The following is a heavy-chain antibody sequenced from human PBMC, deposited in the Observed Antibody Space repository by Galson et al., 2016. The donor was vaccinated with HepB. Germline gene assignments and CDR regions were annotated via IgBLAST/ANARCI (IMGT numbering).Heavy chain of an antibody. Sequence: SLRLSCAASGFTFNGYAMYWVRQAPGKGLEWVAGISFDGSKKYYADSVKGRFTISRDNSKNTLYLQMNSLRAEDTAVYYCAKEGWSDIAVAGSFFDYWGQGTLVTVSS. D-gene: IGHD6-19*01. V-gene: IGHV3-30*18. CDR2: ISFDGSKK. CDR1: GFTFNGYA. J-gene: IGHJ4*02. CDR3: AKEGWSDIAVAGSFFDY.